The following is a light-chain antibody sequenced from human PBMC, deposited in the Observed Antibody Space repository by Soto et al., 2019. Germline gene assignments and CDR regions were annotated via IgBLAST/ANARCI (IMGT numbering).Light chain of an antibody. CDR1: QSVSSSY. CDR2: GAS. J-gene: IGKJ1*01. V-gene: IGKV3-20*01. CDR3: QQYGSSWT. Sequence: IVLTQSPGTLSLSPGERAILSCRASQSVSSSYLAWYRQKPGQAPRLLIYGASNRATGIPDRFSGSGSGTDFTLTISRLEPEDFAVYFCQQYGSSWTFGQGTKVDIK.